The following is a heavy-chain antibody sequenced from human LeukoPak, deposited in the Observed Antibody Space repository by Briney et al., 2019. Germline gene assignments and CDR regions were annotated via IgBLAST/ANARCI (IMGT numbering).Heavy chain of an antibody. V-gene: IGHV1-2*02. J-gene: IGHJ5*02. Sequence: ASVKVSCKASGYTFTGYYMHWVRQAPGQGLEWMGWINPNSGGTNYAQKFQGRVTMTRDTSISTAYMELSSLRSEDTAVYYCASQLLWFGELSSWFDPWGQGTLVTVSS. D-gene: IGHD3-10*01. CDR3: ASQLLWFGELSSWFDP. CDR1: GYTFTGYY. CDR2: INPNSGGT.